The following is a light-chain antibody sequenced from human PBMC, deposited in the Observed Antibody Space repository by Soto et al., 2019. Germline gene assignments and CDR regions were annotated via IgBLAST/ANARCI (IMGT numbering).Light chain of an antibody. Sequence: QSALTQPASVSGSPGQSITISCSGTSSDVGGYDYVSWYQHLPGKAPKVMIYDVSNRPSGVSNRFSGSKSGNTAFLTISGLQTEDEAEYYCSSHTTNRALRYVFGTGTKVTVL. CDR2: DVS. CDR3: SSHTTNRALRYV. J-gene: IGLJ1*01. CDR1: SSDVGGYDY. V-gene: IGLV2-14*03.